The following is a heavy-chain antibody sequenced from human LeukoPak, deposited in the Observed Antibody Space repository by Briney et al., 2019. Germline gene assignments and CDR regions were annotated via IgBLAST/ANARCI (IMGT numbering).Heavy chain of an antibody. J-gene: IGHJ5*02. CDR1: GYTLTELS. V-gene: IGHV1-24*01. Sequence: GASVKVSCRVSGYTLTELSMHWVRQAPGKGLEWMGGFDPEDGETIYAQKFQGRVTMTEDTSTDTAYMELSSLRSEDTAVYYCATDRGYYGSGSWFDPWGQGTLVTVSS. CDR2: FDPEDGET. D-gene: IGHD3-10*01. CDR3: ATDRGYYGSGSWFDP.